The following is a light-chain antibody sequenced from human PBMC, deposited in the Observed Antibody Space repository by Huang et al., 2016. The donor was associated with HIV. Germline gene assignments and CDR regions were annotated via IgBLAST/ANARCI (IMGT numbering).Light chain of an antibody. J-gene: IGKJ2*03. Sequence: IVLTQSPDTLSLSPGERATLSCRASQTVTNNYLAWYQQRPGQAPRLLIYGASTGATGIPDRFSGSGSGTDFTLTISRLEPKDFVVYYCQQFGSSPPYSFGQGTKLEIK. V-gene: IGKV3-20*01. CDR3: QQFGSSPPYS. CDR1: QTVTNNY. CDR2: GAS.